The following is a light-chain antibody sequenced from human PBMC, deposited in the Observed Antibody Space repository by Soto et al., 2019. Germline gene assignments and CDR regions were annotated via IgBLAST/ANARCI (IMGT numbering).Light chain of an antibody. CDR3: TSYTTSSTLV. V-gene: IGLV2-14*01. J-gene: IGLJ2*01. CDR1: SSDIGTYNS. CDR2: DVT. Sequence: QSVLTQPASVSGSPGQSITISCTGTSSDIGTYNSVSWYQQHAGKVPKLMIYDVTNRPSGVSDRISGSKSGNTASLTISGLQAEDEADYYCTSYTTSSTLVFGGGTQVTVL.